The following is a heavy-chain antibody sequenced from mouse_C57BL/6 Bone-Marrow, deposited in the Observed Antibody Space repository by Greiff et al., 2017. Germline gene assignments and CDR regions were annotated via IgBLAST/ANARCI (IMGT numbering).Heavy chain of an antibody. V-gene: IGHV5-4*01. J-gene: IGHJ3*01. Sequence: EVKLVESGGGLVKPGGSLKLSCAASGFTFSSYAMSWVRQTPEKRLEWVATISDGGSYTYYPDNVKGRFTISRDNAKNNLYLQMSHLKSEDTAMYYGAREGTTARRGAWFAYWGQGTLVTVSA. D-gene: IGHD1-2*01. CDR1: GFTFSSYA. CDR2: ISDGGSYT. CDR3: AREGTTARRGAWFAY.